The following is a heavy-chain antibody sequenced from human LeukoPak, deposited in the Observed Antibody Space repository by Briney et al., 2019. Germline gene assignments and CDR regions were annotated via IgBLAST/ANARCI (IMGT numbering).Heavy chain of an antibody. V-gene: IGHV3-23*01. J-gene: IGHJ4*02. Sequence: GGSLRLSCAASGFTFSTYVMSWVRQGPGKGLEWVSAISGSGGSTYYADSVKGRFTISRDNSKNTLYLQMNSLGADDTAVYYCAKGNWRYFDYWGQGTLVTVSS. D-gene: IGHD1-1*01. CDR3: AKGNWRYFDY. CDR1: GFTFSTYV. CDR2: ISGSGGST.